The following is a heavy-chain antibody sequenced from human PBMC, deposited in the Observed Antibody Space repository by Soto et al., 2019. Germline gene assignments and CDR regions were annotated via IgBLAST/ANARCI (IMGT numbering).Heavy chain of an antibody. Sequence: QVQLVQSGAEVKKPGASVKVSCKASGYTFTSYGISWVRQAPGQGLEWMGWISAYNGNTNYAQKLQGRVTMTTDTHTRTAYMEPRSVRSNDTAVYYCARGGGRKPYYYCGMDVWGQGTTVTVSS. V-gene: IGHV1-18*01. J-gene: IGHJ6*02. CDR2: ISAYNGNT. CDR1: GYTFTSYG. D-gene: IGHD3-16*01. CDR3: ARGGGRKPYYYCGMDV.